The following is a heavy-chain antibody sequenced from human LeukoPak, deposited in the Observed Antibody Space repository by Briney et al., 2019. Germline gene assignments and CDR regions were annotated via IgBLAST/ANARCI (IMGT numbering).Heavy chain of an antibody. CDR3: ARDSRFGEFHDAFDI. CDR1: GFTFRSYS. Sequence: KAGGSLRLSCAASGFTFRSYSMNWVRQAPGKGLEWVSSISSSSSYIYYADSVKGRFTISRDNAKNSLYLQMNSLRAEDTAVYYCARDSRFGEFHDAFDIWGQGTMVTVSS. CDR2: ISSSSSYI. J-gene: IGHJ3*02. D-gene: IGHD3-10*01. V-gene: IGHV3-21*01.